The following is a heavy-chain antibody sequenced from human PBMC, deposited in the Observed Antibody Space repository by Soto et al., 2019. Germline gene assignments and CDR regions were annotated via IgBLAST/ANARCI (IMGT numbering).Heavy chain of an antibody. J-gene: IGHJ4*02. CDR1: GYTFTDNY. D-gene: IGHD6-6*01. CDR2: INPNTGGT. V-gene: IGHV1-2*02. CDR3: ARDFSSSADGFDY. Sequence: QVQLVQSGAEVKKPGASVKVSCKASGYTFTDNYIHWVRQAPGHGLEWMGWINPNTGGTNYAQKFQGRVTVTRDTSITTAYMELSRLRSDDTAVYYCARDFSSSADGFDYLGQGTLVTVSS.